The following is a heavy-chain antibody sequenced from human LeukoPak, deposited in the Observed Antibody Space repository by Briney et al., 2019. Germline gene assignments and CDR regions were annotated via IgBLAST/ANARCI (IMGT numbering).Heavy chain of an antibody. V-gene: IGHV4-59*08. CDR2: IYYSGST. J-gene: IGHJ4*02. D-gene: IGHD3-3*01. CDR3: ARVEIFGVVTIY. Sequence: SETPSLTCTVSGGSLSSYYWSWIRQPPGKGLGWIGYIYYSGSTNYNPSLKSRVTISVDTSKNQFSLKLSSVTAADTAVYYCARVEIFGVVTIYWGQGTLVTVSS. CDR1: GGSLSSYY.